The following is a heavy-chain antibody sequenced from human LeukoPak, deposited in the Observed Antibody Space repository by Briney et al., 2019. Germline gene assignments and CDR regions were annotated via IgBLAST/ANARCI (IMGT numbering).Heavy chain of an antibody. CDR3: ARHVRVSYYDILTGYYYFDY. CDR2: IYYSGST. D-gene: IGHD3-9*01. Sequence: KSSETLSLTCTVSGGSISSSSYYWGWIRQPPGKGLEWIGSIYYSGSTYYNPSLKSRVTISVDTSKNQFSLKLSSVTAADTAVYYCARHVRVSYYDILTGYYYFDYWGQGTLVTVSS. CDR1: GGSISSSSYY. V-gene: IGHV4-39*01. J-gene: IGHJ4*02.